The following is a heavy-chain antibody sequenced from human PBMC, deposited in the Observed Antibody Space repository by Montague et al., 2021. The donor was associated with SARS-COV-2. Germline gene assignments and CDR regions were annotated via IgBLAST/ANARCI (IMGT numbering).Heavy chain of an antibody. J-gene: IGHJ4*02. CDR2: IYWDDDK. Sequence: PALVKPTQTLTLTCTVSGFSLSSSGVGVGWIRQPPGKALEWLALIYWDDDKRYSPSLKSRLTITKDTSKSQVVLTMTNMDPVDTATYYCAHKGAMAGSCVDWGYWGQGTLVTVSS. D-gene: IGHD6-19*01. CDR1: GFSLSSSGVG. V-gene: IGHV2-5*02. CDR3: AHKGAMAGSCVDWGY.